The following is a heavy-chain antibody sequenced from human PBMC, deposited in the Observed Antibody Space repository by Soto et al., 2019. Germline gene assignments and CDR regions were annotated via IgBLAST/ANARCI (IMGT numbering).Heavy chain of an antibody. J-gene: IGHJ4*02. V-gene: IGHV4-61*01. CDR1: GGSVSSGSYY. D-gene: IGHD3-22*01. CDR2: IYYSGST. Sequence: KASETLSLTCTVSGGSVSSGSYYWSWIRQPPGKGLEWIGYIYYSGSTNYNPSLKSRVTISVDTSKNQFSLKLSSVTAADTAVYYCARGQEYYYDSSGYYVLRYFDYWGQGTLVTVSS. CDR3: ARGQEYYYDSSGYYVLRYFDY.